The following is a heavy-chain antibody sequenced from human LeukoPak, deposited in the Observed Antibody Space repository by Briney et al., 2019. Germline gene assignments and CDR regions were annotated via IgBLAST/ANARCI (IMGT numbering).Heavy chain of an antibody. D-gene: IGHD1-26*01. V-gene: IGHV3-48*03. CDR3: ARVIIVGATGI. CDR1: GFTFSSYE. J-gene: IGHJ3*02. Sequence: GSLRLSCAASGFTFSSYEMNWVRQAPGKGLERVSYISSGGSTVYYADSVKGRFTISRDNAKNSLYLQMNSLRAEDTAVYYCARVIIVGATGIWGQGTMVTVSS. CDR2: ISSGGSTV.